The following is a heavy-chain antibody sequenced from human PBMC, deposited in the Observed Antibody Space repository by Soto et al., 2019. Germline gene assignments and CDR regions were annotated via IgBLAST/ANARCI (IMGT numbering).Heavy chain of an antibody. J-gene: IGHJ5*02. V-gene: IGHV3-23*01. Sequence: EVQLLESGGGLVQPGGSLRLSCAASGFTFTNYAMSWVRQAPGKGLEWVSSISGSGVSTYYADSVKGRFTISRDNANNILNLQMSSLRAEATTVYYCAQSGSPTYPLENWFDAWGQGTVVTVS. CDR1: GFTFTNYA. CDR3: AQSGSPTYPLENWFDA. CDR2: ISGSGVST. D-gene: IGHD2-2*01.